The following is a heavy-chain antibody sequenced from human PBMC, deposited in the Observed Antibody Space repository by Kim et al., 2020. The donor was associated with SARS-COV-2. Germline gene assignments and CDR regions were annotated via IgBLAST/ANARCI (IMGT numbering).Heavy chain of an antibody. J-gene: IGHJ4*02. D-gene: IGHD7-27*01. V-gene: IGHV3-48*02. CDR2: ISVTDAI. CDR3: ARDWNWGIDV. CDR1: GFTFNTYN. Sequence: GGSLRLSCAASGFTFNTYNMNWVRQAPGKGLEWISYISVTDAIYYADSVKGRFTISREYAKNSLVLQMNSLRDEDTAVYYCARDWNWGIDVWGQGTL.